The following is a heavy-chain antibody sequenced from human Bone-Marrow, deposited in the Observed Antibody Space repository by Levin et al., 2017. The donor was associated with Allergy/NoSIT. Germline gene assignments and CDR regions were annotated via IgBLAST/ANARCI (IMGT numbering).Heavy chain of an antibody. CDR3: ARGIASGGKTYYYYYVDV. J-gene: IGHJ6*03. V-gene: IGHV1-2*02. D-gene: IGHD6-13*01. CDR1: GYIFTDYY. Sequence: GESLKISCKASGYIFTDYYMHWVRQAPGQGLEWMGWINPNTGGTSYSQNFQGRVTMTRDTSISTAYMDLSSLRSDDTAGYYCARGIASGGKTYYYYYVDVWGRGTTVAVSS. CDR2: INPNTGGT.